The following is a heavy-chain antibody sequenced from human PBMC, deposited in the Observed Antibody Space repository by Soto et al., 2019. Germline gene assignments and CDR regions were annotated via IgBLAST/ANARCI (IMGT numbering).Heavy chain of an antibody. Sequence: QLQLVQSGAEVKKPGASVKVSCKASGYTFTSYFIHWVRQAPGQGLEWMGIFNPYSGSTNYAQKFQDRVTMTRDTSTSKVYMELSSLRSDDTAVYYCAREYSYGYAAFDIWGQGTMVTVSS. CDR3: AREYSYGYAAFDI. V-gene: IGHV1-46*03. J-gene: IGHJ3*02. D-gene: IGHD5-18*01. CDR1: GYTFTSYF. CDR2: FNPYSGST.